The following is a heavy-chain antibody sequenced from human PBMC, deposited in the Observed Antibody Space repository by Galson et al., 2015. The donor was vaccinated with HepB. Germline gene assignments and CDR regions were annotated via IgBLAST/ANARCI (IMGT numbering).Heavy chain of an antibody. CDR3: ARGPPFDY. CDR2: ISSGSSYI. Sequence: SLRLSCAASGFTFSSYSMNWVRQAPGKGLEWVSSISSGSSYIYYADSVKGRFTISRDNAKNSLYLQMNSLRAEDTAVYYCARGPPFDYWGQGTLVTVSS. J-gene: IGHJ4*02. V-gene: IGHV3-21*01. CDR1: GFTFSSYS.